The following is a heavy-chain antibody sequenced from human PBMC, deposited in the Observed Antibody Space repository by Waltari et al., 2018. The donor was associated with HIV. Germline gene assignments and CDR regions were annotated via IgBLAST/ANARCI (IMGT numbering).Heavy chain of an antibody. Sequence: QVRLQQSGPGVMKTSQTLSLTCDISRDSLSSHTAAWNWVRRSPSRGFEWLGKTYYRSEWRFDYAGSMKGRLSISVDIAMNQFSLHLTSLIPDDTATYYCVRDSYGFDIWGQGNPV. J-gene: IGHJ4*02. CDR1: RDSLSSHTAA. D-gene: IGHD4-17*01. CDR2: TYYRSEWRF. V-gene: IGHV6-1*02. CDR3: VRDSYGFDI.